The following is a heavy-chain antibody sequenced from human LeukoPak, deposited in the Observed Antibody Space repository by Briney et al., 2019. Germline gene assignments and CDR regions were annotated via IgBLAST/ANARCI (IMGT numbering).Heavy chain of an antibody. CDR1: GFPFSSYE. CDR2: IDSSGITI. V-gene: IGHV3-48*03. Sequence: ESGGGLVQPGGSLRLSCAGSGFPFSSYEMNWLRQAPGKGLGWVSHIDSSGITIYYGDSVKGRFTISRDNAKNSIYLQMDSLRVEDTAIYYCARDSVGDLLDYWGQGTPVTVSS. J-gene: IGHJ4*02. CDR3: ARDSVGDLLDY. D-gene: IGHD4-17*01.